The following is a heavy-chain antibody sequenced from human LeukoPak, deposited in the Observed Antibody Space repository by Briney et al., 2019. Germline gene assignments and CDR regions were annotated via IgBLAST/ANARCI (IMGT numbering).Heavy chain of an antibody. CDR2: IRGSDDST. CDR1: GFTFSSHA. CDR3: TKAPGEQYLVPTD. Sequence: GGSLRLSCAASGFTFSSHAMSWVRQAPGKGLEWVSTIRGSDDSTYYADSEKGRFTISRDNSKNTLYLQMNSLRADDTAVYYCTKAPGEQYLVPTDWGQGTLVTVSS. V-gene: IGHV3-23*01. D-gene: IGHD2-2*01. J-gene: IGHJ4*02.